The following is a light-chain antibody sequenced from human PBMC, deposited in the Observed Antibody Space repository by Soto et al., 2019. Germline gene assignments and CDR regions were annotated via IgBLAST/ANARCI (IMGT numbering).Light chain of an antibody. Sequence: EIVLTQSPGTLSLSPGERATLSCRASQSVSSSYLAWYQQKPGQAPRLLIYGASSRATGIPDRFSGSGSGTDFTVSMSRLEAEDFAVYYCQQYGGCPLTFGGGTKVEIK. V-gene: IGKV3-20*01. J-gene: IGKJ4*01. CDR3: QQYGGCPLT. CDR2: GAS. CDR1: QSVSSSY.